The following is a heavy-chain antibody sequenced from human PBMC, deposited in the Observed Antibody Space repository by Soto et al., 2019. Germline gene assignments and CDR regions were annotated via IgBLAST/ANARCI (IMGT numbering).Heavy chain of an antibody. CDR2: IHHTGST. J-gene: IGHJ4*02. CDR3: ATADSNAYAGFDN. Sequence: QVQLQESGPGLVKPSGTLSLTCAVFGGSISTGDWWRWVRQPPGKGLEWIGEIHHTGSTYHNPSLKNRVTISVDNSKNEFSLIPTSVTAADTAVYYCATADSNAYAGFDNWGQGTLVTVSS. CDR1: GGSISTGDW. V-gene: IGHV4-4*02. D-gene: IGHD2-2*01.